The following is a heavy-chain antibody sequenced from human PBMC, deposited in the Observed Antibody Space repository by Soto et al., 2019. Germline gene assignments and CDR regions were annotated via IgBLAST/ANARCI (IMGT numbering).Heavy chain of an antibody. V-gene: IGHV4-59*01. D-gene: IGHD3-16*02. Sequence: SETLSLTCTVSVGSITNYYWSWIRQPPGKGLELIGYVYYSGSTKYNPSLESRVTISADTSKNQFSLRVTSVTAADTAVYYCAKYRRSDEDRYTLDFWGQGIMVTVSS. CDR3: AKYRRSDEDRYTLDF. J-gene: IGHJ4*02. CDR1: VGSITNYY. CDR2: VYYSGST.